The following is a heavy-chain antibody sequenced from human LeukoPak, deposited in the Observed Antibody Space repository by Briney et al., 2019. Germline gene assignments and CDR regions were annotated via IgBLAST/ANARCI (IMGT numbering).Heavy chain of an antibody. CDR3: AREWWYLDY. D-gene: IGHD2-15*01. V-gene: IGHV3-7*05. CDR1: GFTFTSYS. Sequence: GGSLRLSCAASGFTFTSYSMTWVRQAPGRGLEWVARIKEDGSDIYYVDSVKGRFTISRDNAKRSLYLQMNSLRAEDTAVYYWAREWWYLDYWGQGTLVTVSS. CDR2: IKEDGSDI. J-gene: IGHJ4*02.